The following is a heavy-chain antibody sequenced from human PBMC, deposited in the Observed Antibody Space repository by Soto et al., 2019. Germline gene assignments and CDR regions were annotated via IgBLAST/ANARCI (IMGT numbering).Heavy chain of an antibody. J-gene: IGHJ4*02. Sequence: ASVKVSCKVSGHTLNDLSMHWVRQAPGKGLGWMGGLDPEDGETVYAQKFQGRVTMTEDTSTDTAYMELSSLRSEDTAVYYCAADMVDILTAYPPLDFWGQGTLVTVSS. D-gene: IGHD3-9*01. CDR2: LDPEDGET. CDR1: GHTLNDLS. CDR3: AADMVDILTAYPPLDF. V-gene: IGHV1-24*01.